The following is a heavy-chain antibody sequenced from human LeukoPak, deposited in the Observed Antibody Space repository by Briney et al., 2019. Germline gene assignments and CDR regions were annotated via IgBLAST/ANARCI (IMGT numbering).Heavy chain of an antibody. J-gene: IGHJ4*02. CDR2: TYYRSKWYN. Sequence: SQTLSLTCAISGDSVSSNSAAWNWIRQSPSRGLEWLGRTYYRSKWYNGYAVSVKSRITINPDTSKNQFSLQLNSVTPEDTAVYYCARPDGDYYYGSGSYFHYWGQGTLVTVSS. V-gene: IGHV6-1*01. CDR3: ARPDGDYYYGSGSYFHY. D-gene: IGHD3-10*01. CDR1: GDSVSSNSAA.